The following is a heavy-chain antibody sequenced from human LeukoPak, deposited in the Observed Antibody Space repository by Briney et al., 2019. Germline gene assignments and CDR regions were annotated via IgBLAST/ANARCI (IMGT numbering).Heavy chain of an antibody. D-gene: IGHD1-14*01. CDR1: GYTFTSYD. CDR2: MNPNSGNT. CDR3: ARARTPGNWFDP. J-gene: IGHJ5*02. Sequence: ASVKVSCKASGYTFTSYDINWVRQATGQGLEWMGWMNPNSGNTGYVQKFQGRVTITRNTSISTAYMELSSLRSEDTAVYYCARARTPGNWFDPWGQGTLVTVSS. V-gene: IGHV1-8*03.